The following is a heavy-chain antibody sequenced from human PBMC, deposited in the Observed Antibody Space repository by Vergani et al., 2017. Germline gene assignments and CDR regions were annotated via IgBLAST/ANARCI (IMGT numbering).Heavy chain of an antibody. D-gene: IGHD3-10*01. V-gene: IGHV4-34*01. CDR2: INDNGYT. Sequence: QVHLQQWGTGLLKPSETLSLTCEVQGESFSGHYWSWIRQPPGKGLEWIGEINDNGYTNYNPLFESRVIVSADTSKNQFSLKLMSVTAADTAMYFCAVRPRVNMVRGEILTKRTFDYWSQGSLVTVSS. J-gene: IGHJ4*02. CDR3: AVRPRVNMVRGEILTKRTFDY. CDR1: GESFSGHY.